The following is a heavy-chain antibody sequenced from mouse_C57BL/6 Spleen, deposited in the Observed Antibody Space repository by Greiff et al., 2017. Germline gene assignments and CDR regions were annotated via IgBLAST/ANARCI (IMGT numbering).Heavy chain of an antibody. V-gene: IGHV1-64*01. Sequence: QVQLQQPGAELVKPGASVKLSCKASGYTFTSYWMHWVKQRPGQGLEWIGMIQPNSGSTNYNEKFKSKATLTVAKSSSTAYMQLSSLTSEDSAVYYCARSRDGHPWFAYWGQGTLVTVSA. D-gene: IGHD2-3*01. CDR3: ARSRDGHPWFAY. CDR2: IQPNSGST. J-gene: IGHJ3*01. CDR1: GYTFTSYW.